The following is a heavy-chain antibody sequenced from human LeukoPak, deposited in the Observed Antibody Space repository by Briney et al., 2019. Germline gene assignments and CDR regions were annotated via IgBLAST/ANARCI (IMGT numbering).Heavy chain of an antibody. V-gene: IGHV3-48*03. CDR3: ARDLIVGATNYYYGMDV. D-gene: IGHD1-26*01. J-gene: IGHJ6*02. CDR2: ISSSGSTI. Sequence: GGSLRLSCAASGITFGAYDMTWVRRTPGQGLEWVSAISSSGSTIYYADSVKGRFTISRDNAKNSLYLQMNSLRAEDTAVYYCARDLIVGATNYYYGMDVWGQGTTVTVSS. CDR1: GITFGAYD.